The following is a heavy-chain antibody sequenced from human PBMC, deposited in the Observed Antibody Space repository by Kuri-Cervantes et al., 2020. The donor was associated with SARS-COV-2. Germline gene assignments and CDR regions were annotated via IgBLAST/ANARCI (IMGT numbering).Heavy chain of an antibody. Sequence: GSLRLSCTVSGGSISSSSYYWGWIRQPPGKGLEWIGSIYYSGSTYYNPSLKSRVTISVDASKNQFSPKLSSVTAADTAVYYCARELLRYFDWLLQRRNWFDPWGQGTLVTVSS. CDR1: GGSISSSSYY. J-gene: IGHJ5*02. CDR3: ARELLRYFDWLLQRRNWFDP. CDR2: IYYSGST. V-gene: IGHV4-39*07. D-gene: IGHD3-9*01.